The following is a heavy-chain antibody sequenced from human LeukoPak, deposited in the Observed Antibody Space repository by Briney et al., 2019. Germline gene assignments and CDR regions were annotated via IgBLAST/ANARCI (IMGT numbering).Heavy chain of an antibody. V-gene: IGHV3-23*01. CDR1: GFTFSSYA. CDR2: ISGTGGST. Sequence: HTGGSLRLSCVASGFTFSSYAMSWVRQAPGKGLEWVSAISGTGGSTYYADSVKGRFTISRDNSKNTLYLQMNSLRAEDTAIYYCAKVLVGATGADYWGQGTLVTVSS. D-gene: IGHD1-26*01. J-gene: IGHJ4*02. CDR3: AKVLVGATGADY.